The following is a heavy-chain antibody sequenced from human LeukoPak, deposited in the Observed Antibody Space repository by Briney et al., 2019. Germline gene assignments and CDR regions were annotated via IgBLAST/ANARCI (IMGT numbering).Heavy chain of an antibody. D-gene: IGHD3-9*01. CDR2: INPNSGGT. J-gene: IGHJ5*02. CDR3: ARGPLTDGHLNWFDP. Sequence: ASVKVSCKASGYTFTGYYIHWVRQAPGQGLEWMGWINPNSGGTNYAQKFRGRVTMTRDTSISTAYMELSRLRSDDTAVYYCARGPLTDGHLNWFDPWGQGTLVTVSS. V-gene: IGHV1-2*02. CDR1: GYTFTGYY.